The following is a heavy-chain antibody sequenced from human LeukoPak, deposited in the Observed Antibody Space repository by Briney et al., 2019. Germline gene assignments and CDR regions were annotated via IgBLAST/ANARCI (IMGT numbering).Heavy chain of an antibody. J-gene: IGHJ4*02. CDR2: ISSNGGST. V-gene: IGHV3-64*01. CDR3: ARGGRGDGYNYLPVYYFDY. Sequence: PGGSLRLSCTASGFTFSSYAMHWVRQAPGKGLEYVSAISSNGGSTYYANSVKGRFTISRDNSKNTLYLQMGSLRAEDMAVYYCARGGRGDGYNYLPVYYFDYWGQGTLVTVSS. D-gene: IGHD5-24*01. CDR1: GFTFSSYA.